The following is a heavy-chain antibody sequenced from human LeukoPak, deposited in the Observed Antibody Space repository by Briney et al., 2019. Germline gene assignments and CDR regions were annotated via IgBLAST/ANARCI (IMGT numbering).Heavy chain of an antibody. CDR1: GGSLSSGSYY. V-gene: IGHV4-61*01. CDR3: ARAGSSPPRQPDYYYGMDV. J-gene: IGHJ6*02. D-gene: IGHD6-13*01. CDR2: IYYSGST. Sequence: SETLSLTCTVSGGSLSSGSYYWGWFRQPPGRGLEWIGYIYYSGSTNYNPSLKSRVTISVDTSKNQFSLKLSSVTAADTAVYYCARAGSSPPRQPDYYYGMDVWGQGTTVTVSS.